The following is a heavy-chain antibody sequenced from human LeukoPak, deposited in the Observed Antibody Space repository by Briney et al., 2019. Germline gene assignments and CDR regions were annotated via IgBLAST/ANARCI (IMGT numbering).Heavy chain of an antibody. D-gene: IGHD6-13*01. CDR3: TREWGAAADY. CDR2: MSYDGKNN. Sequence: PGGSLRLSCVTSGFTFLNYAVHWVRQAPGKGLEWVAVMSYDGKNNYYVDSVKGRFTLSRDSSKKTLYLQMNSLRPEDTALYYCTREWGAAADYWGQGTLVTVSS. J-gene: IGHJ4*02. CDR1: GFTFLNYA. V-gene: IGHV3-30*04.